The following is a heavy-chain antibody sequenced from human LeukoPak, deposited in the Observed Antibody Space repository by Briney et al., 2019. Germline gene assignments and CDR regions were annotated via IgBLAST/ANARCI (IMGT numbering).Heavy chain of an antibody. CDR2: IRSQAYGVTT. V-gene: IGHV3-49*04. D-gene: IGHD2-15*01. CDR1: GFTFGDYA. J-gene: IGHJ4*02. Sequence: PGRSLRLSCTASGFTFGDYAMSWVRQAPGKGLEWVAVIRSQAYGVTTQYAASVKGRFTISRDDSKSIAYLQMNSLKLEDTAVYHCARPGEGYCSGGSCYFFDYWGQRTLVTVSS. CDR3: ARPGEGYCSGGSCYFFDY.